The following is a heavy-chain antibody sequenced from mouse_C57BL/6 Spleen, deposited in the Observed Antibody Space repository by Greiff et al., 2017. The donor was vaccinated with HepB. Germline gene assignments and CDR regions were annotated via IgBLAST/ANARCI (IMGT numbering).Heavy chain of an antibody. D-gene: IGHD2-4*01. V-gene: IGHV5-6*01. CDR2: ISSGGSYT. CDR3: ARAYDYDGYYAMDY. CDR1: GFTFSSYG. Sequence: EVHLVESGGDLVKPGGSLKLSCAASGFTFSSYGMSWVRQTPDKRLEWVATISSGGSYTYYPDSVKGRFTISRDNAKNTLYLQMSSLKSEDTAMYYCARAYDYDGYYAMDYWGQGTSVTVSS. J-gene: IGHJ4*01.